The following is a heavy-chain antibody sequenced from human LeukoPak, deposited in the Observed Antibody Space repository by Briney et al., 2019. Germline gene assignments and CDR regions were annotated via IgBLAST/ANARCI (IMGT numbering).Heavy chain of an antibody. Sequence: GRSLRLSCQASGFTFRNYGMSWVRQAPGKGLEWVAVFLYDGSNQYYADSVKGRFTISRDQSKNTLSLQMNSLRTEDTAVYYCAKGDSSGAFDYWGQGTLVTVSS. CDR3: AKGDSSGAFDY. V-gene: IGHV3-30*18. J-gene: IGHJ4*02. CDR2: FLYDGSNQ. D-gene: IGHD6-19*01. CDR1: GFTFRNYG.